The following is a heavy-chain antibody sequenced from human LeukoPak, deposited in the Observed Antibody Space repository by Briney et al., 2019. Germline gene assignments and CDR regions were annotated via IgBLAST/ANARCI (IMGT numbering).Heavy chain of an antibody. CDR3: ARDLTVGGIAAAGEPYPFDY. V-gene: IGHV3-48*03. CDR1: GFTFSSYE. J-gene: IGHJ4*02. D-gene: IGHD6-13*01. Sequence: PGGSMRLSCAASGFTFSSYEMNWVRQAPGKGLEWVSYISSSGSTIYYADSVKGRFTISRDNAKNSLYLQMNSLRAEDTAVYYCARDLTVGGIAAAGEPYPFDYWGQGTLVTVSS. CDR2: ISSSGSTI.